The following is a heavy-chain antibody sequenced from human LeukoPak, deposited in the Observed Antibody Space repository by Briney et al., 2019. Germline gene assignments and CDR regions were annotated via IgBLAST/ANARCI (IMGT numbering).Heavy chain of an antibody. CDR3: ARADYDNSGYYDY. CDR2: ISGCGGST. CDR1: GFTFSIYA. Sequence: GGSLRLSCAASGFTFSIYAMSWVRQAPGKGLEWVSAISGCGGSTYYADSVKGRFTISRDNSKNMLYLQMNSLRAEDTAGYYCARADYDNSGYYDYWGQGTLVTVSS. V-gene: IGHV3-23*01. D-gene: IGHD3-22*01. J-gene: IGHJ4*02.